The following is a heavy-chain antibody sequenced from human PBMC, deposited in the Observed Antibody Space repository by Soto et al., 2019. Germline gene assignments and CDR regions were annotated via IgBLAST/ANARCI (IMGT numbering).Heavy chain of an antibody. V-gene: IGHV4-59*08. J-gene: IGHJ6*02. CDR3: ARVSRDIVLVPAAIELSYSYYGMDV. Sequence: SETLSLTCTFSGCSISSYSCSWVRQPPGQGLEWFGYIYYSGSTNYNPSLKSRVTISVDTSKNQFSLKLSSVTAADTAVYYCARVSRDIVLVPAAIELSYSYYGMDVWGQGTTVT. D-gene: IGHD2-2*01. CDR2: IYYSGST. CDR1: GCSISSYS.